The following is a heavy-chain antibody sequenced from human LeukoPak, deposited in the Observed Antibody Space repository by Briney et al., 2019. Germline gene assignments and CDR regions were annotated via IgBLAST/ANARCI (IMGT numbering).Heavy chain of an antibody. CDR2: IYPGDSDT. D-gene: IGHD6-6*01. V-gene: IGHV5-51*01. CDR1: GSPFTSYW. Sequence: GGSLQISCQGSGSPFTSYWIGWARQLPGKGLEWMGIIYPGDSDTSYSPSFHGQVTISADKSISTAYLQWSSLKASDTAMYYCARSYSSSYWFDPWGQGALVTVSS. J-gene: IGHJ5*02. CDR3: ARSYSSSYWFDP.